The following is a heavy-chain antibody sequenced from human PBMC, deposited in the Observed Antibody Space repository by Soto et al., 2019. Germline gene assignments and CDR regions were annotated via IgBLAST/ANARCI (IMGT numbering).Heavy chain of an antibody. V-gene: IGHV1-18*01. CDR1: GYTFTSYG. CDR3: AREGEGGLDSYYYYGMDV. CDR2: ISAYNGNT. J-gene: IGHJ6*02. D-gene: IGHD3-16*01. Sequence: ASVKVSCKASGYTFTSYGISWVRQAPGQGLEWMGWISAYNGNTNYAQKLQGRVTMTTDTSTSTAYMELRSLRSDDTAVYYCAREGEGGLDSYYYYGMDVWGQGTTVTVSS.